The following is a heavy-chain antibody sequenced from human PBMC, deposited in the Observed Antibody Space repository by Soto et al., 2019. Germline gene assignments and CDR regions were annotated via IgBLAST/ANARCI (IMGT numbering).Heavy chain of an antibody. J-gene: IGHJ6*01. CDR2: INHSGST. D-gene: IGHD6-6*01. CDR1: GGSFSGYY. V-gene: IGHV4-34*01. Sequence: QVQLQQWGAGLLKPSETLSLTCAVYGGSFSGYYWSWIRQPPGKGLEWIGEINHSGSTNYNPTLKIQVAISVDTSKNQFSLKLSSVTAATTDVYYCARGIRVEARPYYYYGMSVWGQMTKVNVSS. CDR3: ARGIRVEARPYYYYGMSV.